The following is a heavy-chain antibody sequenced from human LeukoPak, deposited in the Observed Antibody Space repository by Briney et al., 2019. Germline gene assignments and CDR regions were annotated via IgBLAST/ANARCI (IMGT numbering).Heavy chain of an antibody. CDR2: ISAYNGNT. CDR3: ARRWGGYCSSTSCYGPPQFDY. V-gene: IGHV1-18*01. CDR1: GYTFTSYG. Sequence: ASVKVSCKASGYTFTSYGISWVRQAPGQGLEWMGWISAYNGNTNYAQTIQGRVTMNTDTSTSTAYMELRSLRSDDTAVYYCARRWGGYCSSTSCYGPPQFDYWGQGTLVTVSS. J-gene: IGHJ4*02. D-gene: IGHD2-2*01.